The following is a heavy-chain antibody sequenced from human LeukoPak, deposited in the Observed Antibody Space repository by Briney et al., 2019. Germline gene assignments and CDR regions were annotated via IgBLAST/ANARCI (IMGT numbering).Heavy chain of an antibody. Sequence: GGSLRLSCAASGFTFSTFAMIWVRQPPGKGLEWVSSIFPSGGEIHYADSVRGRFTISRDNSKSTLSLQMNSLRDEDTAVYYCAKDSGWILFDDWGQGTLVTVSS. CDR2: IFPSGGEI. D-gene: IGHD2-2*03. CDR1: GFTFSTFA. V-gene: IGHV3-23*01. CDR3: AKDSGWILFDD. J-gene: IGHJ4*02.